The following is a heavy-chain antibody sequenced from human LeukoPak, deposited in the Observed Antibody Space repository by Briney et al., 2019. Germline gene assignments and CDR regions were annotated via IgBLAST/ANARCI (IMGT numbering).Heavy chain of an antibody. V-gene: IGHV4-59*08. CDR3: AGISSSSWYYYYGMDV. CDR2: IYNSGST. Sequence: PSETLSLTCTASGDSITNYYWTWIRQPPGKGLEWIGHIYNSGSTNYNPSLKSRVTISVNTSKNQLSLKLSSVTAADTAVYYCAGISSSSWYYYYGMDVWGQGTTVTVSS. J-gene: IGHJ6*02. CDR1: GDSITNYY. D-gene: IGHD6-13*01.